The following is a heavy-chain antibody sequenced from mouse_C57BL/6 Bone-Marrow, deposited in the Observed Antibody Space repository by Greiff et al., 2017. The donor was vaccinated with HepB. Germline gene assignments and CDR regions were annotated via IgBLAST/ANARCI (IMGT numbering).Heavy chain of an antibody. CDR2: IDPENGDT. J-gene: IGHJ3*01. D-gene: IGHD1-1*01. V-gene: IGHV14-4*01. CDR3: TVITTVVGAY. Sequence: EVQLVESGAELVRPGASVKLSCTASGFNIKDDYMHWVKQRPEQGLEWIGWIDPENGDTEYASKFQGKATITADTSSNTAYLQLSSLTSEDTAVYYCTVITTVVGAYWGQGTLVTVSA. CDR1: GFNIKDDY.